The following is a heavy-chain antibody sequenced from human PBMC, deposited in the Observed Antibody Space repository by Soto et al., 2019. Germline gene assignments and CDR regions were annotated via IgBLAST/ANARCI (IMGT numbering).Heavy chain of an antibody. D-gene: IGHD3-16*01. CDR2: INNVGYI. CDR3: ANRGDGSDRYNYGMDV. Sequence: EMQLLESGGGLVQPGGSLRLSCTASGFTFSNYAMTWVRQAPGKGLNWVSTINNVGYIYDADSVKGRFTISRDDARNTLYLQRNSLRVEDTGVYYCANRGDGSDRYNYGMDVWGQGTTVNVSS. CDR1: GFTFSNYA. J-gene: IGHJ6*02. V-gene: IGHV3-23*01.